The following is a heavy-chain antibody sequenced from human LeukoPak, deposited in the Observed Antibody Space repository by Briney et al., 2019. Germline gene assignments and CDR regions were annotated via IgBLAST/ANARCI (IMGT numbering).Heavy chain of an antibody. D-gene: IGHD3-10*01. CDR2: IYYSGSI. CDR1: GGSISNSSKY. V-gene: IGHV4-39*01. Sequence: SSETLSVTCTVSGGSISNSSKYWGWIRQPPGKGLEWIGNIYYSGSIYYNPSLKSRVAIFVDTSNNQFSLKLSSVTAADTAVYYCATPRGASNWFDPWGQGALVTVSS. CDR3: ATPRGASNWFDP. J-gene: IGHJ5*02.